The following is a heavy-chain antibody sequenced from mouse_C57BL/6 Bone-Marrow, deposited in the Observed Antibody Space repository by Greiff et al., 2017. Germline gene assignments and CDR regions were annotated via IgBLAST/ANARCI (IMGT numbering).Heavy chain of an antibody. V-gene: IGHV1-50*01. CDR3: ARRGLSFYVRRYFDV. CDR2: IDPSDSYT. Sequence: QVQLQQPGAELVKPGASVKLSCKASGYTFTSYWMQWVKQRPGQGLEWIGEIDPSDSYTTYNQKFKGKATLTVDTSSSTAYMQLSSLTSEDSAVYYCARRGLSFYVRRYFDVWGTGTTVTVSS. CDR1: GYTFTSYW. J-gene: IGHJ1*03. D-gene: IGHD1-1*01.